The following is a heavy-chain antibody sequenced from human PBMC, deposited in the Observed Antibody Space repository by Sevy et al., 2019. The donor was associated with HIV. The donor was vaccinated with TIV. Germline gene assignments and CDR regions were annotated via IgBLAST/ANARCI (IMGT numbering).Heavy chain of an antibody. CDR2: IFSSGST. CDR1: GFTVNDKY. CDR3: VSLFLSYRSGWSYFDY. D-gene: IGHD6-19*01. V-gene: IGHV3-66*02. J-gene: IGHJ4*02. Sequence: GGSLRLSCAISGFTVNDKYIIWVRQAPGKGLEWVSVIFSSGSTYCADSAKGRFTISRDNSKNTVDLQMNSVRAEDTAVYYCVSLFLSYRSGWSYFDYWGQGTLVTVSS.